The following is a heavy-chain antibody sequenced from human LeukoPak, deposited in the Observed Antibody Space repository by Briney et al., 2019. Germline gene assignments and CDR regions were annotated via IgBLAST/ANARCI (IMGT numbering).Heavy chain of an antibody. V-gene: IGHV3-30*01. CDR3: ARDRLRCSSTSCLAYYFDY. J-gene: IGHJ4*02. CDR2: ISYDGSNK. D-gene: IGHD2-2*01. CDR1: GFTFSSYA. Sequence: GGSLRLSCAASGFTFSSYAMHWVRRAPGKGLEWVAVISYDGSNKYYADSVKGRFTISRDNSKNTLYLQMNSLRAEDTAVYYCARDRLRCSSTSCLAYYFDYWGQGTLVTVSS.